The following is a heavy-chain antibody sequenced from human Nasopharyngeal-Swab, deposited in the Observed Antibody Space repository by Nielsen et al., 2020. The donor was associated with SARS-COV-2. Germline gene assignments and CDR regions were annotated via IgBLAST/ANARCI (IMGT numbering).Heavy chain of an antibody. D-gene: IGHD1-26*01. V-gene: IGHV3-23*01. J-gene: IGHJ6*02. CDR1: GFTFSSYA. CDR2: ITNTGGST. Sequence: GESLKISCAASGFTFSSYAMSWVRQTPGKGLEWVSSITNTGGSTYYADSVKGRFTISRDNAKNSLYLQMNSLRAEDTAVYYCARASGRGYYYGMDVWGQGTTVTVSS. CDR3: ARASGRGYYYGMDV.